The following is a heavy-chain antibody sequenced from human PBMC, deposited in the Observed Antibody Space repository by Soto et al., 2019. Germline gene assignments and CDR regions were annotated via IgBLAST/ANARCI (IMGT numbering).Heavy chain of an antibody. Sequence: PGGSLRLSCAASGFTFSYYAMTWVRQAPGKGLEWVSAISGNADSTYYAASVKGRFTISRDNSKNTLYLQMNSLRAEDTALYYCAKQTASSGYFPIDYWGQGILVTVSS. CDR1: GFTFSYYA. J-gene: IGHJ4*02. D-gene: IGHD3-22*01. CDR2: ISGNADST. CDR3: AKQTASSGYFPIDY. V-gene: IGHV3-23*01.